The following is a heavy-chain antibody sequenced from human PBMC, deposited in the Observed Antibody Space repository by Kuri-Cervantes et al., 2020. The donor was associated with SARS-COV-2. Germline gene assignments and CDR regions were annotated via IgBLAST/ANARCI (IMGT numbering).Heavy chain of an antibody. V-gene: IGHV3-23*01. CDR3: AKLVDYSP. D-gene: IGHD5-12*01. J-gene: IGHJ5*02. CDR1: GFTFSSHA. Sequence: GESLKISCAASGFTFSSHAMTWVRQAPGKGLEWVSTISATGTGTYYADSVKGRFTISKDNSKNTLYLQMNSLRGEDTAVYYCAKLVDYSPWGQGPLVTVSS. CDR2: ISATGTGT.